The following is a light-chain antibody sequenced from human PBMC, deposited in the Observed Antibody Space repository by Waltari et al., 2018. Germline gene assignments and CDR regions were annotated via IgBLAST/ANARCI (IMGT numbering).Light chain of an antibody. Sequence: DIVMTQSPDSLAVSLGERATINCKSSQSVLHSSNNKNYLAWYQQKPGQPPKLPIYLASTRESGVPDRFSGSGSGTDFTLTISSLQAEDVAVYYCQQYYSTCQFGQGTKVEIK. CDR1: QSVLHSSNNKNY. CDR3: QQYYSTCQ. V-gene: IGKV4-1*01. CDR2: LAS. J-gene: IGKJ1*01.